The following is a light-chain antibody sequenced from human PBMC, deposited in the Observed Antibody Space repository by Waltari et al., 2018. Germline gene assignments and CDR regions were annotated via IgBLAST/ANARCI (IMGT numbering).Light chain of an antibody. CDR2: KTS. V-gene: IGKV2-24*01. Sequence: VLTQTPLSSPVTLGQPASISCKTRESIVHGDGNTYLSWLQQRQGQPPRLLIYKTSKRLSGVPDRFSGSGTGTDFTLKISRVEAEDVGVYYCLQVTHMPPTFGGGTKVEIK. CDR1: ESIVHGDGNTY. J-gene: IGKJ4*01. CDR3: LQVTHMPPT.